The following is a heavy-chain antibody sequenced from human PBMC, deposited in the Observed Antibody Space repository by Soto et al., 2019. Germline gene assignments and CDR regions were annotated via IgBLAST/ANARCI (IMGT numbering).Heavy chain of an antibody. J-gene: IGHJ6*02. CDR1: GFTFSNYA. CDR3: AKRAFYGSEMPNYYGMDV. CDR2: ISSTAGGT. D-gene: IGHD3-10*01. Sequence: EVHLLESGGGLVQPGGSLRLSCAASGFTFSNYAMTWVRQAPGKGLEWVSVISSTAGGTNNADSGKGRITTSRDNSKNPLYLKTNRLRPEYTAVYYCAKRAFYGSEMPNYYGMDVWGQGTEVTVPS. V-gene: IGHV3-23*01.